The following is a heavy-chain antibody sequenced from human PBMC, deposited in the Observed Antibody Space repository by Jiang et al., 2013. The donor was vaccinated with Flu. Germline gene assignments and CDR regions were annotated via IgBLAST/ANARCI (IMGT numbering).Heavy chain of an antibody. J-gene: IGHJ4*02. CDR3: ARDHGGESSSWYVLDY. V-gene: IGHV3-33*05. CDR2: ISYDGSNK. D-gene: IGHD6-13*01. CDR1: GFTFSSYG. Sequence: GRSLRLSCAASGFTFSSYGMHWVRQAPGKGLEWVAVISYDGSNKYYADSVKGRFTISRDNSKNTLYLQMNSLRAEDTAVYYCARDHGGESSSWYVLDYWGQGTLVTVSS.